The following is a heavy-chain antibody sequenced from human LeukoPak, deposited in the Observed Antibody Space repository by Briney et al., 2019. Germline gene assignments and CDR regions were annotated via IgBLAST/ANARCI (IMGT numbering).Heavy chain of an antibody. V-gene: IGHV1-69*04. CDR1: GGTFSSYA. J-gene: IGHJ6*02. D-gene: IGHD3-3*01. CDR3: ATGAGFWSGYSYYGMDV. Sequence: SVKVSCKASGGTFSSYAISWVRQAPGQGLEWMGRIIPIFGIANYTQKFQGRVTITADKSTSTAYMELSSLRSEDTAVYYCATGAGFWSGYSYYGMDVWGQGTAVTVSS. CDR2: IIPIFGIA.